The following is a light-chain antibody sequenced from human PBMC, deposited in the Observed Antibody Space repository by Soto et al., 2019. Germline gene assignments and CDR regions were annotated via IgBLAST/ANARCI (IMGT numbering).Light chain of an antibody. CDR1: QSVSSN. CDR2: GAS. J-gene: IGKJ4*01. CDR3: QQYNKFPSLT. V-gene: IGKV3-15*01. Sequence: EIVMTQSPATLSVSPGERATLSCRASQSVSSNLAWYQQKPGQAPRLLIYGASTRATGIPARFSGSGSGTEFTLTIGSLQSEDFAVYYCQQYNKFPSLTFGGGTTVEIK.